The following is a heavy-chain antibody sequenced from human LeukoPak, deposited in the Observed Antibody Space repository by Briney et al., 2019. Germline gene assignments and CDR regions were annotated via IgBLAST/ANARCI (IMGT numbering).Heavy chain of an antibody. Sequence: SETLSLTCIVSGGSISKYYWSWIRQPPGKGLEWIGYISYSGNTKYNSSLKSRVTISVDTSKNQLSLKLSSVTAADTAVYYCARVGFWSGYYSWFDPWGQGTLVTVSS. CDR2: ISYSGNT. D-gene: IGHD3-3*01. CDR3: ARVGFWSGYYSWFDP. CDR1: GGSISKYY. J-gene: IGHJ5*02. V-gene: IGHV4-59*01.